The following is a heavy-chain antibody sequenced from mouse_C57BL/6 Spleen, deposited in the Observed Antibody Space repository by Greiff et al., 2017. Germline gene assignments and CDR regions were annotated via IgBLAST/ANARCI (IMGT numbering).Heavy chain of an antibody. CDR2: ILPGSGCT. D-gene: IGHD3-3*01. CDR1: GYTFTGYW. J-gene: IGHJ2*01. V-gene: IGHV1-9*01. CDR3: ASGGRYYSDV. Sequence: VQLQQSGAELMKPGASVKLSCKATGYTFTGYWIEWVKQRPGHGLEWIGEILPGSGCTNSNEKFKGKAKFTADTSSNTAYMQTSSLTTEDSAIYNWASGGRYYSDVWGQGTTLTVSS.